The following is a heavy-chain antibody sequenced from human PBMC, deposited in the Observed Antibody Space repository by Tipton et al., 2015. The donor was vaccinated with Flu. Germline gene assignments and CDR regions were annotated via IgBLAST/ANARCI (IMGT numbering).Heavy chain of an antibody. D-gene: IGHD2-21*01. CDR1: GFTFGDYA. V-gene: IGHV3-49*04. CDR2: IRSKAYGGTT. CDR3: TRKAYCGGDCYSAVIDY. Sequence: SLRLSCTASGFTFGDYAMSWVRQAPGKGLEWVGFIRSKAYGGTTEFAASVKGRFTISRDDSKSIAYLQMNSLKTEDTAVYYCTRKAYCGGDCYSAVIDYWGQGTLVTVSS. J-gene: IGHJ4*02.